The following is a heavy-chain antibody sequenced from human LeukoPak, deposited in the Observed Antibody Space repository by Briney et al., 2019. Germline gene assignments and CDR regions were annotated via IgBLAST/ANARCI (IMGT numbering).Heavy chain of an antibody. CDR3: AGRYSSGYNWFDP. CDR2: ISSSGSTI. Sequence: PGGSLRLSCAASGFTFSNYEMSWVRQAPGKGLEWVSYISSSGSTIYYADSVKGRFTISRDNARSSLYLQMNSLRDEDTAVYYCAGRYSSGYNWFDPWGQGTLVTVSS. CDR1: GFTFSNYE. V-gene: IGHV3-48*03. J-gene: IGHJ5*02. D-gene: IGHD6-19*01.